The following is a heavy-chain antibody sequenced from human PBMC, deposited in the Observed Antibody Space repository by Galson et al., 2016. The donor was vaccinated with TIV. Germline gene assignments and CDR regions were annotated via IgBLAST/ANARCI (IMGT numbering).Heavy chain of an antibody. CDR2: INPNSGDT. Sequence: SVKVSCKASGYTFTGYYMHWVRQAPGQGLEWMGWINPNSGDTNYAQNFQDRVTMTRDTSIRTAHMELSRLKSDDTAVYYCARDLDSTVTAPFDYWGQGTLVTISS. CDR1: GYTFTGYY. J-gene: IGHJ4*02. V-gene: IGHV1-2*02. CDR3: ARDLDSTVTAPFDY. D-gene: IGHD4-17*01.